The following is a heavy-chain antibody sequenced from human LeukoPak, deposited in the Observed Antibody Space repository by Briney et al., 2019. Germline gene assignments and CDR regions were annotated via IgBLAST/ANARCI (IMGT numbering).Heavy chain of an antibody. CDR1: GGSISSYY. V-gene: IGHV4-59*01. CDR3: ARGRGSPDY. Sequence: NPSETLSLTCTVSGGSISSYYWSWIRQPPGKGLEWIGYIYYSGSTNYNPSLKSRVTISVDTSKNQFSLKLSSVTAADTALYYCARGRGSPDYWGQGSLVTVSA. CDR2: IYYSGST. J-gene: IGHJ4*02. D-gene: IGHD6-13*01.